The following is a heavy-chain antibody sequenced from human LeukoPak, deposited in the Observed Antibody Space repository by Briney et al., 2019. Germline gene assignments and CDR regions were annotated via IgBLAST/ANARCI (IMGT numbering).Heavy chain of an antibody. D-gene: IGHD6-6*01. J-gene: IGHJ6*02. CDR2: ISYDGSNK. Sequence: GGSLRLSCAASGFTFSSYGMHWVRQAPGKGLEWVAVISYDGSNKYYADSVKGRFTISRDNSKNTLYLQMNSLRAEDTAVYYCAKVLQYSSSKIHYYYYYGMDVWGQGTTVTVS. V-gene: IGHV3-30*18. CDR3: AKVLQYSSSKIHYYYYYGMDV. CDR1: GFTFSSYG.